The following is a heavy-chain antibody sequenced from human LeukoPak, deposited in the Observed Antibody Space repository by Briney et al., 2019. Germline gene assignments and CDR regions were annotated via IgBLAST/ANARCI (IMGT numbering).Heavy chain of an antibody. CDR2: ISYDGSNK. Sequence: PGGSLRLSCAASGFTFSSYGMHWVRQAPGKGLEWVAVISYDGSNKYYADSVKGRFTISRDNSKNTLYLQMNCLRAEDTAVYYCAKGIVSAFDIWGQGTMVTVSS. V-gene: IGHV3-30*18. J-gene: IGHJ3*02. D-gene: IGHD2-15*01. CDR1: GFTFSSYG. CDR3: AKGIVSAFDI.